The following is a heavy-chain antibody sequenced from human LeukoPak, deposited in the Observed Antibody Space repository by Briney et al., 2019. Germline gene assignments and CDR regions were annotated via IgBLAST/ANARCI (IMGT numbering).Heavy chain of an antibody. V-gene: IGHV4-34*01. J-gene: IGHJ4*02. Sequence: SETLSLTCAVYGGSFSGYYWSWIRQPPGKGLEWIGEINHSGSTNYNPSLKSRVTISVDTSTNQFSLKLSSVTAADTAVYYCARGVDTAMVSEFDYWGQGTLVTVSS. CDR3: ARGVDTAMVSEFDY. CDR2: INHSGST. CDR1: GGSFSGYY. D-gene: IGHD5-18*01.